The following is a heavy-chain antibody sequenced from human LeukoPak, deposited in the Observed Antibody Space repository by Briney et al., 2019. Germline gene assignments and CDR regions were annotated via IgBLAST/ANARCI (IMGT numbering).Heavy chain of an antibody. CDR2: INHSGST. V-gene: IGHV4-39*07. CDR1: GGSISSGDYY. D-gene: IGHD3-22*01. CDR3: ARVGYYDSSGYSRWFDP. J-gene: IGHJ5*02. Sequence: SETLSLTCTVSGGSISSGDYYWSWIRQPPGKGLEWIGEINHSGSTNYNPSLKSRVTISVDTSKNQFSLKLSSVTAADTAVYYCARVGYYDSSGYSRWFDPWGQGTLVTVSS.